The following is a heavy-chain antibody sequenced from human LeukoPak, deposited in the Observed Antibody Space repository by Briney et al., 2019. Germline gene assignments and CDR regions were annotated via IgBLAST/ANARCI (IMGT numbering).Heavy chain of an antibody. CDR2: ISSSGSTI. J-gene: IGHJ4*02. CDR3: ARDSGGYGVDY. V-gene: IGHV3-48*04. D-gene: IGHD2-15*01. CDR1: GFIFRKYG. Sequence: GGSLRLSCAASGFIFRKYGMNWVRQAPGKGLEWVSYISSSGSTIYYADSVKGRFTISRDNAKNSLYLQMNSLRAEDTAVYYCARDSGGYGVDYWGQGTLVTVSS.